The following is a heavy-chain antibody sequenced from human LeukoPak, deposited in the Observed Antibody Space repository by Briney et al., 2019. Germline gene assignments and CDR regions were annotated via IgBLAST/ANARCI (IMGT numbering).Heavy chain of an antibody. V-gene: IGHV3-21*01. CDR3: ARLNYDFWSGYYN. CDR1: GFTFSSYG. CDR2: ISSSSSYI. D-gene: IGHD3-3*01. J-gene: IGHJ4*02. Sequence: GGSLRLSCAGSGFTFSSYGMSWVRQAPGKGLEWVSSISSSSSYIYYADSVKGRFTISRDNAKNSLYLQMNSLRAEDTAVYYCARLNYDFWSGYYNWGQGTLVTVSS.